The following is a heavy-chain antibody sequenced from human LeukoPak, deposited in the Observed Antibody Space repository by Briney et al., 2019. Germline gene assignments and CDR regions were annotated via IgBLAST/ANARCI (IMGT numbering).Heavy chain of an antibody. D-gene: IGHD3-22*01. V-gene: IGHV4-34*01. CDR1: GGSFSGYY. Sequence: PSETLSLTCAVYGGSFSGYYWSWIRQPPGKGLEWIGSIYYSGSTYYNPSLRSRVTISVDTSKNQFSLKLSSVTAADTAVYYCARGNDSSGYFINFFDYWGQGTLVTVSS. CDR3: ARGNDSSGYFINFFDY. CDR2: IYYSGST. J-gene: IGHJ4*02.